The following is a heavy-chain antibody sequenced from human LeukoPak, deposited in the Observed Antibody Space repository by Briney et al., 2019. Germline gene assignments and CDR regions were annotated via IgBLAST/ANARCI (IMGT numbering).Heavy chain of an antibody. CDR1: VFTFSGYA. D-gene: IGHD3-10*01. CDR2: ISGSGGST. J-gene: IGHJ4*02. CDR3: AKVIYGSGSYYSKGFDY. V-gene: IGHV3-23*01. Sequence: GGSLRLSRAASVFTFSGYAMSWVRQAPGEGLEWVSAISGSGGSTYYADSVKGRFTISRDNSKNTLYLQMNSLRAEDTAVYYCAKVIYGSGSYYSKGFDYWGQGTLVTVSS.